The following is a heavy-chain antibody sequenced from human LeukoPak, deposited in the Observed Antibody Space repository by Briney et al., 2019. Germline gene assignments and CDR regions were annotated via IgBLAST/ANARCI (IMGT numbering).Heavy chain of an antibody. Sequence: SETLSLTCTVSGGSIGSYYWSWIRQPPGKGLEWIGYIYHSGSTYYNPSLKSRVTISVDRSKNQFSLKLSSVTAADTAVYYCARGHSRRDYFDYWGQGTLVTVSS. CDR2: IYHSGST. V-gene: IGHV4-30-2*01. J-gene: IGHJ4*02. CDR1: GGSIGSYY. CDR3: ARGHSRRDYFDY.